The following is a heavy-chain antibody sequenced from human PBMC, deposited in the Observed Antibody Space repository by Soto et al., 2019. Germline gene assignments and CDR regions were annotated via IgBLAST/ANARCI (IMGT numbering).Heavy chain of an antibody. Sequence: QPGGSLRLSCAASGFAFSVYAMSLVRQAPGRGLEWVSGISVSGGVLDYADSVKGRFTISRDNSKNTVYLQMTRLRAEDTAVYYCAKGASVVGHAMDDYWGQGTLVTVSS. CDR3: AKGASVVGHAMDDY. CDR1: GFAFSVYA. CDR2: ISVSGGVL. V-gene: IGHV3-23*01. D-gene: IGHD2-8*02. J-gene: IGHJ4*02.